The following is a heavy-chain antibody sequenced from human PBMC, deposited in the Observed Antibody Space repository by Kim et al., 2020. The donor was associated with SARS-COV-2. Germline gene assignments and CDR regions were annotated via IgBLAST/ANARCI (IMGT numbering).Heavy chain of an antibody. CDR1: GFTFSSYG. J-gene: IGHJ6*02. Sequence: GGSLRLSCAASGFTFSSYGMHWVRQAPGKGLEWVAGLSYDGSNKYYADSAKGRFTISRDNSKNTLYLQMNSLRAEDTAVYYCAKESGSGSYYAWTYYYYGMDVWGQGTTVTVSS. D-gene: IGHD3-10*01. CDR2: LSYDGSNK. CDR3: AKESGSGSYYAWTYYYYGMDV. V-gene: IGHV3-30*18.